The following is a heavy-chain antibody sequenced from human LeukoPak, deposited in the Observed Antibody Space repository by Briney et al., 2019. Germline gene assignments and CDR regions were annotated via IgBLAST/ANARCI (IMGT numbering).Heavy chain of an antibody. J-gene: IGHJ4*02. CDR2: IYYSGST. V-gene: IGHV4-39*01. D-gene: IGHD4-17*01. CDR3: AGTVTAYYFDY. Sequence: SETLSLTCTVSGGSISSSSYYWGWIRQPPGKGLEWIGSIYYSGSTYYNPSLKSRVTISVDTSKNQFSLKLSSVTDADTAVYYCAGTVTAYYFDYWGQGTLVTVSS. CDR1: GGSISSSSYY.